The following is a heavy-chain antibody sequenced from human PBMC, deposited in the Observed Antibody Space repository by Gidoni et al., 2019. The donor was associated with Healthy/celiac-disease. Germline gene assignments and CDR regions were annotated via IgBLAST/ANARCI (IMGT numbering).Heavy chain of an antibody. V-gene: IGHV4-30-2*01. CDR1: GGSISSGGSS. CDR3: ARADPGDAFDI. CDR2: IYHIGST. Sequence: QLQLQESGAGLVKPSQPLSLTCAVSGGSISSGGSSWSWIRQPPGKGLEWIGYIYHIGSTYYNPSLKSRVTISVDRSKNQFSLKLSSVTAADTAVYYCARADPGDAFDIWGQGTMVTVSS. J-gene: IGHJ3*02. D-gene: IGHD3-10*01.